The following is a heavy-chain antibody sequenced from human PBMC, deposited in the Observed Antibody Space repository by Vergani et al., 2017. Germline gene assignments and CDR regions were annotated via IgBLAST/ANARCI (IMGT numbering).Heavy chain of an antibody. D-gene: IGHD5-12*01. CDR1: GFTFSSYW. CDR3: AKGLGGYDYYYFDY. CDR2: INSDGSST. J-gene: IGHJ4*02. Sequence: EVQLVESGGGLVQPGGSLRLSCAASGFTFSSYWMHWVRQAPGKGLVWVSRINSDGSSTSYADSVKGRFTISRDNAKNTLYLQMNSLRAEDTAVYYCAKGLGGYDYYYFDYWGQGTLVTVSS. V-gene: IGHV3-74*01.